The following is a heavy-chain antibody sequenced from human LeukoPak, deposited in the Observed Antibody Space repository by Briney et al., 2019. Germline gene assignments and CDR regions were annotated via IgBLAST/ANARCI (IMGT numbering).Heavy chain of an antibody. J-gene: IGHJ6*03. CDR1: GFIFSTYA. Sequence: PGGSSRLSCAASGFIFSTYAMSWVRQAPGKGLEWVSGISSSGGSTYYADSVKGRFTISRDNSKNTLYLQMNTLRVEDTAVFYCAKVRDGRSTGGTYYYYLDVWGEGTTVTVSS. D-gene: IGHD1-26*01. CDR2: ISSSGGST. CDR3: AKVRDGRSTGGTYYYYLDV. V-gene: IGHV3-23*01.